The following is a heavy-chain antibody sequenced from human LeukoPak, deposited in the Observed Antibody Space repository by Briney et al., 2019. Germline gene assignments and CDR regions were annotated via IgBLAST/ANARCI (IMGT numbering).Heavy chain of an antibody. CDR2: INPNSGGT. CDR1: GYTFTSYD. D-gene: IGHD3-3*01. J-gene: IGHJ1*01. Sequence: ASVKVSCKASGYTFTSYDINWVRQATGQGLEWMGWINPNSGGTNYAQKFQGRVTMTRDTSISTAYMELSRLRSDDTAVYYCARATYYDFWSGYYRPQPEAEYFQHWGQGTLVTVSS. V-gene: IGHV1-2*02. CDR3: ARATYYDFWSGYYRPQPEAEYFQH.